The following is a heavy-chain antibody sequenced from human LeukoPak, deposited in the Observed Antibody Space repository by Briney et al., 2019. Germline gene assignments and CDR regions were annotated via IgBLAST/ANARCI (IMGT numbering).Heavy chain of an antibody. V-gene: IGHV1-2*02. CDR2: INPNSGGT. Sequence: ASVKVSCKASGYTFTGYYMRWVRQAPRQGLEWMGWINPNSGGTNYAQKFQGRVTMTRDTSISTAYMELSRLRSDDTAVYYCASGTVPAVPMGAFDIWGQGTMVTVSS. D-gene: IGHD2-2*01. J-gene: IGHJ3*02. CDR1: GYTFTGYY. CDR3: ASGTVPAVPMGAFDI.